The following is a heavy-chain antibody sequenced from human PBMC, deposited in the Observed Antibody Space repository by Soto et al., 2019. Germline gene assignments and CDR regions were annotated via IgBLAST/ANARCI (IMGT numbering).Heavy chain of an antibody. CDR2: ISHTGTT. V-gene: IGHV4-4*02. D-gene: IGHD4-17*01. CDR3: ARGLSAATVVTCYFDY. CDR1: GDSISGSQW. Sequence: SETLSLTCAVSGDSISGSQWWSWVRLPPGKGLEWIGEISHTGTTNYNPSLKSRVTMSVDKPKNQFSLKLNSVTAADTAVYYCARGLSAATVVTCYFDYWGQGTLVTVSS. J-gene: IGHJ4*02.